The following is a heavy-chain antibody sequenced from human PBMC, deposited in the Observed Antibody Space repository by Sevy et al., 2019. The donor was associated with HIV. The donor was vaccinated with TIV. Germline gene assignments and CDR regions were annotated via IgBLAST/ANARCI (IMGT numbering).Heavy chain of an antibody. CDR2: ISYDGSNK. CDR3: ARIGMGQTYGTPPWY. V-gene: IGHV3-30-3*01. D-gene: IGHD3-10*01. Sequence: GGSLRLSCAASGFTFSSYAMHWVRQAPGKGLEWVAVISYDGSNKYYADSVKGRFTISRDNSKNTLYLQMNSLRAEDTAVYYCARIGMGQTYGTPPWYWGQGTLVTVSS. CDR1: GFTFSSYA. J-gene: IGHJ4*02.